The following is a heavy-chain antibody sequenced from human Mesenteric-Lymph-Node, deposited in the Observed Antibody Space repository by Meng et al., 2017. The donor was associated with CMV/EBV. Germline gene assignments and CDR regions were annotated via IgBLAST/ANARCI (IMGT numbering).Heavy chain of an antibody. D-gene: IGHD1-26*01. Sequence: SETLSLTCTVSGGSISSSTYYWGWIRQPPGRGLEWIGSIYQSGATKYNPSLKSRVTISLATSKNQFSLKLSSVTAADTAVYYCARGVMGAEDPFGYWGQGTLVTVSS. V-gene: IGHV4-39*07. J-gene: IGHJ4*02. CDR1: GGSISSSTYY. CDR2: IYQSGAT. CDR3: ARGVMGAEDPFGY.